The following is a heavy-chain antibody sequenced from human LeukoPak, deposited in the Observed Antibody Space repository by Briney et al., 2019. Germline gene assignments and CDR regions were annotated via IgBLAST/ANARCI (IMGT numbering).Heavy chain of an antibody. CDR3: ARVGAALVVPAAILADDSPDAFDI. J-gene: IGHJ3*02. CDR2: IYYSGST. CDR1: GGSISSSSYY. D-gene: IGHD2-2*01. V-gene: IGHV4-39*07. Sequence: SETLSLTCTVSGGSISSSSYYWGWIRQPPGKGLEWIGSIYYSGSTYYNPSLKSRVAISVDTSKNQFSLKLSSVTAADTAVYYCARVGAALVVPAAILADDSPDAFDIWGQGTMVTVSS.